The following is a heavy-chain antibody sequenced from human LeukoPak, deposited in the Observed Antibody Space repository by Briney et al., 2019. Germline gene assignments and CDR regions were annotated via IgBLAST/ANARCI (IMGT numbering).Heavy chain of an antibody. CDR2: IYYSGST. V-gene: IGHV4-59*08. D-gene: IGHD3-16*02. CDR3: ARHGGFGELSNFDY. J-gene: IGHJ4*02. Sequence: SETLSLTCTVSGGSISSYYWGWIRQPPGKGLEWIGSIYYSGSTNYNPSLKSRVTISVDTSKNQFSLNLSSVTAADTAVYYCARHGGFGELSNFDYWGQGTLVTVSS. CDR1: GGSISSYY.